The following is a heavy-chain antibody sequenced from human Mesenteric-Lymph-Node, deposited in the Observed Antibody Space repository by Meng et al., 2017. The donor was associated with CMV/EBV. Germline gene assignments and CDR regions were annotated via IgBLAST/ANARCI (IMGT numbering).Heavy chain of an antibody. CDR3: ARGVGLYYYGSGRFDY. Sequence: YGGSFSGYYWSWIRQPPGKGLEWIGEINHSGGTNYNPSLKSRVTISVDTSKNQFSLKLSSVTAADTAVYYCARGVGLYYYGSGRFDYWGQGTLVTVSS. CDR1: GGSFSGYY. J-gene: IGHJ4*02. V-gene: IGHV4-34*01. CDR2: INHSGGT. D-gene: IGHD3-10*01.